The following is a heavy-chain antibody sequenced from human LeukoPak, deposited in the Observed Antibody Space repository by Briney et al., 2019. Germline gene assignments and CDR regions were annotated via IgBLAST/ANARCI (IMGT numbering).Heavy chain of an antibody. CDR2: ISRSGEST. D-gene: IGHD3-16*01. J-gene: IGHJ4*02. Sequence: GGSLRLSCAASGFTFSSYSMHWVRQAPGKGLEWVSSISRSGESTFYADSVRGRFTISRDNSKNTVSLQMESLRAEDTALYYCAKDYAVGSIDYWGQGTLVTVSS. CDR1: GFTFSSYS. V-gene: IGHV3-23*01. CDR3: AKDYAVGSIDY.